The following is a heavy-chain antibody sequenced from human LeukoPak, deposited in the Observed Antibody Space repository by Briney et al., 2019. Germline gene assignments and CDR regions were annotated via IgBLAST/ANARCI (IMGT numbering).Heavy chain of an antibody. CDR1: GGSFSGYY. Sequence: NPSETLSLTCAVYGGSFSGYYWSWLRQPPGKGLEGIGEINHSGSTNYNPSLKSRVTISVGTSKNQFSLKLSSVTAADTAVYYCARARIAAAGTTDYWGQGTLVTVSS. J-gene: IGHJ4*02. V-gene: IGHV4-34*01. D-gene: IGHD6-13*01. CDR2: INHSGST. CDR3: ARARIAAAGTTDY.